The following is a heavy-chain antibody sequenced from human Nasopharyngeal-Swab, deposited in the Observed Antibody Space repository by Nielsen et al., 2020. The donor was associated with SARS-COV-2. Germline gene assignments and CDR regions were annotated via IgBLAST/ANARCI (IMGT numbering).Heavy chain of an antibody. D-gene: IGHD3-16*02. CDR3: ARALDYVWGSYRHNWFDP. CDR1: GYTFTSYG. CDR2: INAYNGNT. V-gene: IGHV1-18*04. Sequence: ASVKVSCKASGYTFTSYGISWVRQAPGQGLEWMGWINAYNGNTNYAQKLQGRVTMTTDTSTSTAYMELRSLRSDDTAVYYCARALDYVWGSYRHNWFDPWGQGTLVTVSS. J-gene: IGHJ5*02.